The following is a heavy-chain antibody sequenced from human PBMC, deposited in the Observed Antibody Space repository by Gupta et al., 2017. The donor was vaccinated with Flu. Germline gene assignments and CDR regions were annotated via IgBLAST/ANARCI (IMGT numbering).Heavy chain of an antibody. D-gene: IGHD3-3*01. CDR2: ISWNSGSI. CDR3: AKDMGIFGVVITRTAGAFDI. Sequence: VRQAPGKGLEWVSGISWNSGSIGYADSVKGRFTISRDNAKNSLYLQMNSLRAEDTALYYCAKDMGIFGVVITRTAGAFDIWGQGTMVTVSA. J-gene: IGHJ3*02. V-gene: IGHV3-9*01.